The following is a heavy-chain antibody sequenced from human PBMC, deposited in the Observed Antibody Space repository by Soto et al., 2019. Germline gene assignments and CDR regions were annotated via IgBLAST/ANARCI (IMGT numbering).Heavy chain of an antibody. V-gene: IGHV3-30*18. D-gene: IGHD6-6*01. J-gene: IGHJ4*02. Sequence: VQLVESGGGVVQPGRSLRLSCAASGFTFSSYGMHWVRQAPGKGLEWVAVISYDGSNKYYADSVKGRFTISRDNSKNTLYLQMNSLRAEDTAVYYCAKDLETSSCPDYWGQGTLVTVSS. CDR3: AKDLETSSCPDY. CDR2: ISYDGSNK. CDR1: GFTFSSYG.